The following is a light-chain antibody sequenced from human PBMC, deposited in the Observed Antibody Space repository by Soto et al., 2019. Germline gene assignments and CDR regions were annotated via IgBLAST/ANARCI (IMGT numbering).Light chain of an antibody. CDR3: QQLGNYPLP. Sequence: LLTQSPSSLSASVGDRVTITCRASQGISSYLAWYQQEPGKAPKLLIYAASTLQTGVPSRFSGSGSGTDFTLTISSLQPDDFATYYCQQLGNYPLPFGQGTRLEIK. J-gene: IGKJ5*01. V-gene: IGKV1-9*01. CDR1: QGISSY. CDR2: AAS.